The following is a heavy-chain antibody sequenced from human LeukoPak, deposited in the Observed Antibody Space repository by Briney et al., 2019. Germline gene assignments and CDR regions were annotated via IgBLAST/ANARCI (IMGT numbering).Heavy chain of an antibody. CDR1: GFTVSSNY. J-gene: IGHJ6*02. D-gene: IGHD1-1*01. Sequence: GGSLRLSCAASGFTVSSNYMSWVRQAPGKGLEWVSVIYSGGSTYYADSVKGRFTISRDNSKNTLYLQMNSLRAEDTAVYYCAKWKGDYYYYGMDVWGQGTTVTVSS. V-gene: IGHV3-53*01. CDR3: AKWKGDYYYYGMDV. CDR2: IYSGGST.